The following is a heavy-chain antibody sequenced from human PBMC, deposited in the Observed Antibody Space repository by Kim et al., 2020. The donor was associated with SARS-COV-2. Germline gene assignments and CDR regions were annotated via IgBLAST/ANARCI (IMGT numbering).Heavy chain of an antibody. Sequence: GGSLRLSCAASGFTFSSYGMHWVRQAPGKGLEWVAVIWYDGSNKYYADSVKGRFTISRDNSKNTLYLQMNSLRAEDTAVYYCARAELYYYDSSGQTEALEYWGQGTLVTVSS. J-gene: IGHJ4*02. CDR2: IWYDGSNK. D-gene: IGHD3-22*01. V-gene: IGHV3-33*01. CDR1: GFTFSSYG. CDR3: ARAELYYYDSSGQTEALEY.